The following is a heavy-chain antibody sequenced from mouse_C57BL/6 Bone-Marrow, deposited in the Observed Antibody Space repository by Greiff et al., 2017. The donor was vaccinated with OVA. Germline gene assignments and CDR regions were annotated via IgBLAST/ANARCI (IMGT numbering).Heavy chain of an antibody. J-gene: IGHJ2*01. CDR2: IYPGGGYT. CDR3: ARSCIYSYVDY. Sequence: QVQLQQSGAELVRPGPSVKMSCKASGYTFTNYWIGWAKQRPGHGLEWIGDIYPGGGYTNYNEKFKGKATLTADKSSSTAYMQFSSLTSEDSAIDYCARSCIYSYVDYWGQGTTLTVSS. D-gene: IGHD2-1*01. CDR1: GYTFTNYW. V-gene: IGHV1-63*01.